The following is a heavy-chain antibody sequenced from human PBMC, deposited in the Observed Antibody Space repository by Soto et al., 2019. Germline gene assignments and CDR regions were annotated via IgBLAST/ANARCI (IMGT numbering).Heavy chain of an antibody. V-gene: IGHV4-59*01. CDR2: IYYSGST. Sequence: QVQLQESGPGLVKPSETLSLTCTVSGGSISSYYWSWIRQPPGKGLEWIGYIYYSGSTNYNPSLKSRVTISVDTSKNQFALKLSSVTAADTAVYSCARWYGGSRDYWGQGTLVTVSS. J-gene: IGHJ4*02. CDR3: ARWYGGSRDY. CDR1: GGSISSYY. D-gene: IGHD4-17*01.